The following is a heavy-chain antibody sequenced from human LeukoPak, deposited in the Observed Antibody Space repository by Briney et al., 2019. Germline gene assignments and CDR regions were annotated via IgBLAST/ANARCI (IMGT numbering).Heavy chain of an antibody. D-gene: IGHD1-1*01. J-gene: IGHJ4*02. CDR1: GFTFSSYA. V-gene: IGHV3-30-3*01. Sequence: SLRLSCAASGFTFSSYAMHWVRQAPGKGLEWVAVISYDGSNKYYADSVKGRFTISRDNPKNTLYLQMNSLRAEDTAVYYCARDPGAGPLDYWGQGTLVTVSS. CDR2: ISYDGSNK. CDR3: ARDPGAGPLDY.